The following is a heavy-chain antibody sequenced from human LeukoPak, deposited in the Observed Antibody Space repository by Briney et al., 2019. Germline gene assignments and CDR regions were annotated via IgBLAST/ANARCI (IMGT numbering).Heavy chain of an antibody. D-gene: IGHD1-26*01. CDR3: ARGAGELLFGY. J-gene: IGHJ4*02. CDR2: ISSSSSTI. Sequence: GGSLRLSCAASGFTFSSYSMNWVRQAPGKGLEWVSYISSSSSTIYCADSVKGRFTISRDNAKNSLYLQMNSLRAEDTAVYYCARGAGELLFGYWGQGTLVTVSS. V-gene: IGHV3-48*01. CDR1: GFTFSSYS.